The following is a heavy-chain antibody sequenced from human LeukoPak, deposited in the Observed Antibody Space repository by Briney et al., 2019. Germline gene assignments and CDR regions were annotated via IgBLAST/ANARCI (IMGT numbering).Heavy chain of an antibody. V-gene: IGHV4-59*12. Sequence: PSETLSPTCTVSGGSISSYYWSWIRQPPGKGLEWIAYISDIGSINYNPSLKSRVTISLDTSKNQSSLKLSSVTAADTAVYYCARDRGAVAGTWVSPAFDIWGQGTMVTVSS. J-gene: IGHJ3*02. CDR3: ARDRGAVAGTWVSPAFDI. D-gene: IGHD6-19*01. CDR2: ISDIGSI. CDR1: GGSISSYY.